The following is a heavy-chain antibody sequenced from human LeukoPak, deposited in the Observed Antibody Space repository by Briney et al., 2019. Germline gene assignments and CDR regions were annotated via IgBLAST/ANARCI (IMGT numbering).Heavy chain of an antibody. Sequence: SLRLSCGASGFTFRTYWMSWVRQAPGKGLEWVSGISWNSGSIGYADSVKGRFTIFRDNAKNSLYLQMNSLRAEDTALYYCAKGKSGYXPLLDYW. D-gene: IGHD3-9*01. CDR3: AKGKSGYXPLLDY. J-gene: IGHJ4*01. CDR2: ISWNSGSI. V-gene: IGHV3-9*01. CDR1: GFTFRTYW.